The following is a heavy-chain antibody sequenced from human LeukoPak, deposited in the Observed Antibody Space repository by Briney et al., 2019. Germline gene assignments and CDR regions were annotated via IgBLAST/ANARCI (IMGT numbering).Heavy chain of an antibody. Sequence: GGSLRLSCAASGFTFSSYWMSWVRQAPGKGLEWVANIKQDGSEKYYVDSVKGRFTISRDNAKNPLYLQMNSLRAEDTAVYYCARGGSGVVPAYHYDYWGQGTLVTVSS. D-gene: IGHD2-2*01. CDR3: ARGGSGVVPAYHYDY. V-gene: IGHV3-7*03. CDR1: GFTFSSYW. CDR2: IKQDGSEK. J-gene: IGHJ4*02.